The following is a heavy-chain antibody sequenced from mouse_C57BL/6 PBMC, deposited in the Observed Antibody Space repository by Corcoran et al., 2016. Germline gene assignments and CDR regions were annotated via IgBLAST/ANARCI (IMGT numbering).Heavy chain of an antibody. Sequence: QIQLVQSGPELKKPGETVKISCKASGYTFTTYGMSWVKQAPGKGLKWMGWINTYSGVPTYADDFKGRFAFSLETSAITAYLQINNLKNEDTATYFWASKGTYYSNRYVMDYGSQGTSVTVSS. D-gene: IGHD2-5*01. CDR1: GYTFTTYG. CDR3: ASKGTYYSNRYVMDY. CDR2: INTYSGVP. V-gene: IGHV9-3*01. J-gene: IGHJ4*01.